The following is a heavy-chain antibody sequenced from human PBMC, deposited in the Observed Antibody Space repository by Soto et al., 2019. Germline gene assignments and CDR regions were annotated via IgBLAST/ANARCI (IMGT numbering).Heavy chain of an antibody. CDR2: IYYSGST. J-gene: IGHJ3*02. Sequence: SETLSLTCTVSGGSISSYYWSWIRQPPGKGLEWIGYIYYSGSTNYNPSLKSRVTISVDTSKNQFSLRLSSVTAADTAVYYCARDNNRDAFDIWGQGTMVTV. D-gene: IGHD1-20*01. CDR3: ARDNNRDAFDI. CDR1: GGSISSYY. V-gene: IGHV4-59*01.